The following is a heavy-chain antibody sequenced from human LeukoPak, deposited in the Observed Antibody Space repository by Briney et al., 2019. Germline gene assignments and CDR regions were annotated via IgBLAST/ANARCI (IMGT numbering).Heavy chain of an antibody. V-gene: IGHV1-2*02. CDR3: ARDSDSPHNWFDP. Sequence: GASVKVSCKASGYTFTGYYMHWVRHAPGQGLEWMGWINPNSGGTNYAQKFQGRVTMTRDTSISTAYMELSRLRSDDTAVYYCARDSDSPHNWFDPWGQGTLVTVSS. J-gene: IGHJ5*02. CDR1: GYTFTGYY. D-gene: IGHD1-26*01. CDR2: INPNSGGT.